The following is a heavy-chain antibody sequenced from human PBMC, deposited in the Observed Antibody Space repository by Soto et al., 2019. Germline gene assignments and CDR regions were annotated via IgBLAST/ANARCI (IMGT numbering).Heavy chain of an antibody. CDR3: ASGRGYTWTL. CDR1: GESFSDYF. D-gene: IGHD5-12*01. J-gene: IGHJ4*02. Sequence: QVQLQQWVACLLKPSETLSLTCAVSGESFSDYFYSGIRQPPGKGLEWIGEINHSGGRTIYNPSLSSRVTRSVDTSKDQFSLRLTSVTAADTAVYYCASGRGYTWTLGGQGTLVTVSS. CDR2: INHSGGRT. V-gene: IGHV4-34*01.